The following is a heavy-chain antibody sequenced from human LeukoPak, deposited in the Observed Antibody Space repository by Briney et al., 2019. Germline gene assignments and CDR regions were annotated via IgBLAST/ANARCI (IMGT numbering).Heavy chain of an antibody. J-gene: IGHJ4*02. CDR2: ISGYNGNT. CDR1: GYTFTYYG. CDR3: ARGAYSSGSYYFDH. D-gene: IGHD6-19*01. V-gene: IGHV1-18*01. Sequence: ASVKVSCKASGYTFTYYGLSWVRQAPGQGLEWMGWISGYNGNTNYAQKFQGRVTMTTDTSVSTAYMELRSLRSDDTAVYYCARGAYSSGSYYFDHWGQGTLVTVSS.